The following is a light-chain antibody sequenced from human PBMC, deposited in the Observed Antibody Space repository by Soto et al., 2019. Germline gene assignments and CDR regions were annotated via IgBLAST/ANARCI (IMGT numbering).Light chain of an antibody. CDR3: SSYAGSNNVL. CDR1: SSDVGGYNY. V-gene: IGLV2-8*01. CDR2: EVS. Sequence: QSALTQPPSASGSPGHSVTISCTGTSSDVGGYNYVSWYQQHPGKAPQLMIYEVSRRPSGVPDRFSGSKSGNTASLTVSGLQAEDDADYYCSSYAGSNNVLFGGGTQLTVL. J-gene: IGLJ2*01.